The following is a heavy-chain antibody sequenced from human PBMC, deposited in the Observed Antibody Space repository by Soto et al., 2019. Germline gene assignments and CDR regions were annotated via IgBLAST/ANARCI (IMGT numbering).Heavy chain of an antibody. Sequence: PSETLSLTCTVSGGSISSGDYYWNWVRQPPGKGLEWIGYIYYSGSTYYNPSLQSRVTIEVDTSKNQFSLKLSSVTAADTAVYYCAGVPYGSDSYYFDYWGQGSLVTVSS. V-gene: IGHV4-30-4*01. CDR2: IYYSGST. CDR1: GGSISSGDYY. CDR3: AGVPYGSDSYYFDY. D-gene: IGHD3-10*01. J-gene: IGHJ4*02.